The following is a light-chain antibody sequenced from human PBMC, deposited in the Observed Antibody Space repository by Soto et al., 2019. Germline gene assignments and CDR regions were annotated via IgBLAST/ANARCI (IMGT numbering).Light chain of an antibody. Sequence: EIGLTQSPGTLSLSPGERATLSCRASQSVSSSDLAWYQQKPGQAPSPLIYGASSRAIGIPDRFSGSGSGTDFTLTISRLETEDFAVYYCQQYCSSPWTFGQGTKVEIK. CDR1: QSVSSSD. CDR3: QQYCSSPWT. V-gene: IGKV3-20*01. J-gene: IGKJ1*01. CDR2: GAS.